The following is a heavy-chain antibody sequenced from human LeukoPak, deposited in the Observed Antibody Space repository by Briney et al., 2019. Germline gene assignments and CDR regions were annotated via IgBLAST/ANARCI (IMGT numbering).Heavy chain of an antibody. CDR2: ISGSGSST. CDR3: AKDLGYRWELLRSCFGY. V-gene: IGHV3-23*01. D-gene: IGHD1-26*01. J-gene: IGHJ4*02. CDR1: GFTFSSYG. Sequence: GGSLRPSCAASGFTFSSYGMSWVRQAPGKGLEWVSAISGSGSSTYYAASVKGRFTISRDNSKNTLYLQMNSLRAEDTAVYYCAKDLGYRWELLRSCFGYWGQGTLVTVSS.